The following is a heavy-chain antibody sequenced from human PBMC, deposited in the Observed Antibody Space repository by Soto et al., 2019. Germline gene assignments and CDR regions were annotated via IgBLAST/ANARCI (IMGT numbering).Heavy chain of an antibody. CDR2: IDPKSGGT. CDR3: ARVSVDVPE. Sequence: QLVQSGAEVKKPGASVTVSCKTSGPTFISYYIHLVRQAPGQGLEWMGWIDPKSGGTTYEQKFLGRVTMTRDASINTAYMELNILTSDDTAVYYFARVSVDVPEWGQGTLLTVSS. J-gene: IGHJ4*02. CDR1: GPTFISYY. V-gene: IGHV1-2*02. D-gene: IGHD5-12*01.